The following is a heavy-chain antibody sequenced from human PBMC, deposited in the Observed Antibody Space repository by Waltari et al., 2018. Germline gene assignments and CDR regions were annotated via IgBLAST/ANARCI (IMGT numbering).Heavy chain of an antibody. CDR1: GSTFTSYG. CDR2: IIPILGTT. CDR3: ARDGKGGDWIGSPFDY. Sequence: QVQLVQSGAEVKKPGASVKVSCKASGSTFTSYGISWVRQAPGQGLEWMGGIIPILGTTKYAQKFQGRVTITADESTSTAYMDLSSLRSEDTAVYYCARDGKGGDWIGSPFDYWGQGTLVTVSS. V-gene: IGHV1-69*13. D-gene: IGHD2-21*02. J-gene: IGHJ4*02.